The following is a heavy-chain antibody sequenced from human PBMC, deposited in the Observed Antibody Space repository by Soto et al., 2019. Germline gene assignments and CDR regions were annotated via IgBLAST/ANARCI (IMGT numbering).Heavy chain of an antibody. CDR2: MYWDDYK. CDR1: GFSLGTSGVG. J-gene: IGHJ4*02. Sequence: QITLKESGPTLVKPTQTLTLTCTFSGFSLGTSGVGVGWIRQPPGKALEWVALMYWDDYKHFSPSLESRLTIIKDTSKNLVVLTMTDMDPVDTATYYCAHKGSGLYPLDYWGQGILVTVSS. D-gene: IGHD3-10*01. CDR3: AHKGSGLYPLDY. V-gene: IGHV2-5*02.